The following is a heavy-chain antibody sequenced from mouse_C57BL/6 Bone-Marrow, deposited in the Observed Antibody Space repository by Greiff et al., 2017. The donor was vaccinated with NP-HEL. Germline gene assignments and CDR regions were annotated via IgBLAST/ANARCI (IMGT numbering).Heavy chain of an antibody. CDR3: ARSVYYDYDGDY. D-gene: IGHD2-4*01. Sequence: QVHVKQPGTELVKPGASVKLSCKASGYTFTSYWMHWVKQRPGQGLEWIGNINPSNGGTNYNEKFKSKATLTVDKSSSTAYMQLSSLTSEDSAVYYCARSVYYDYDGDYWGQGTTLTVSS. CDR2: INPSNGGT. CDR1: GYTFTSYW. V-gene: IGHV1-53*01. J-gene: IGHJ2*01.